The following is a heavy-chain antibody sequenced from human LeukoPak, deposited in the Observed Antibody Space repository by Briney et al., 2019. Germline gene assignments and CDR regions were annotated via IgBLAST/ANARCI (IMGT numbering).Heavy chain of an antibody. Sequence: GASVKVSCKGSGYTFTSYGISWVRQAPGQGLEWMGWISAYNGNTNCAQKLQGRVTMTTDTSTSTAYMELRSLRSDDTAVYYCARVLPPPSGIAAAGTSMNAFDIWGQGTMVTVSS. D-gene: IGHD6-13*01. V-gene: IGHV1-18*01. CDR3: ARVLPPPSGIAAAGTSMNAFDI. CDR2: ISAYNGNT. J-gene: IGHJ3*02. CDR1: GYTFTSYG.